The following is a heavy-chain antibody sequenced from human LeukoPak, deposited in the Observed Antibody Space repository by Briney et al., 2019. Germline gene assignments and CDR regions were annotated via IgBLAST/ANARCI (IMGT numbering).Heavy chain of an antibody. V-gene: IGHV1-69*05. CDR2: IIPIFGTA. CDR1: GYTFTGYY. J-gene: IGHJ4*02. CDR3: ARGSGSYNY. Sequence: SVKVSCKASGYTFTGYYMHWVRQAPGQGLEWMGGIIPIFGTANYAQKFQGRVTITTDESTSTAYMELSSLRSEDTAVYYCARGSGSYNYWGQGTLVTVSS. D-gene: IGHD1-26*01.